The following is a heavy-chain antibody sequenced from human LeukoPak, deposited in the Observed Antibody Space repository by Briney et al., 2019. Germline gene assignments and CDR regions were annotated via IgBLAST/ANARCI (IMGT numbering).Heavy chain of an antibody. J-gene: IGHJ4*02. V-gene: IGHV3-64D*06. CDR2: ISSKGGST. Sequence: GGSLILSCSASGFTFSNYAMHWVRQAPGKGLEYVSTISSKGGSTYYADSVKGRFTISRDSSKNTLYLQMSSLRAGDTAVYYCVKDRFFDSWGQGTLVTVSS. CDR1: GFTFSNYA. CDR3: VKDRFFDS.